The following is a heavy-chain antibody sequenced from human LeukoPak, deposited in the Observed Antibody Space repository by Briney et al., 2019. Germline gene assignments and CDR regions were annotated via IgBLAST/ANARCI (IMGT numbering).Heavy chain of an antibody. V-gene: IGHV3-23*01. J-gene: IGHJ6*03. CDR3: AKDDSGSYYPYYYYMDV. D-gene: IGHD1-26*01. Sequence: GGSLRLSCAASGFTFNSYTMSWVRQAPGKGLEWVSAISDSGYSTYYADSVKGRFTISRDNSKNTLYLQMNSLRAEDTAVYYWAKDDSGSYYPYYYYMDVWGKGTTVTISS. CDR1: GFTFNSYT. CDR2: ISDSGYST.